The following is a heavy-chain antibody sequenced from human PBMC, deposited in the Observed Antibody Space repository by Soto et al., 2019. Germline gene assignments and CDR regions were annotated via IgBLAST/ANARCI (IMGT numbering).Heavy chain of an antibody. CDR1: GFTFSSNG. D-gene: IGHD6-19*01. CDR2: ISYDGSNK. J-gene: IGHJ4*02. CDR3: AKAHRSSGWYSDY. Sequence: GGSLRLSCAASGFTFSSNGMHWVRQAPGKGLEWVAVISYDGSNKYYADSVKGRFTISRDNSKNTLYLQMNSLRAEDTAVYYCAKAHRSSGWYSDYWGQGTLVTVSS. V-gene: IGHV3-30*18.